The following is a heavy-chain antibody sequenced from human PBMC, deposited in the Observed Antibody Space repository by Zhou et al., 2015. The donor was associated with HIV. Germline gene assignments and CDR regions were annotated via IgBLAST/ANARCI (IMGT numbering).Heavy chain of an antibody. CDR3: ASSIVVVPAATGGYYYYGMDV. CDR1: GGTFSSYT. V-gene: IGHV1-69*02. Sequence: QVQLVQSGAEVKKPGSSVKVSCKASGGTFSSYTISWVRQAPGQGLEWMGRIIPILGIANYAQKFQGRVTITADKSTSTAYMELSSLRSEDTAVYYCASSIVVVPAATGGYYYYGMDVWGQGTTVTVSS. J-gene: IGHJ6*02. D-gene: IGHD2-2*01. CDR2: IIPILGIA.